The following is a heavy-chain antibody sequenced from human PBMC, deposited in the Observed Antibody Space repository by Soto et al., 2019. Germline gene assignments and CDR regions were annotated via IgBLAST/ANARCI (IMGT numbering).Heavy chain of an antibody. CDR3: ARDPYTYYDFWSGSTAYYFDY. V-gene: IGHV1-18*01. CDR2: ISAYNGNT. D-gene: IGHD3-3*01. CDR1: GYTFTSYG. J-gene: IGHJ4*02. Sequence: VASVKVSCKASGYTFTSYGISWVRQAPGQGLEWMGWISAYNGNTNYAQKLQGRVTMTTDTSTSTAYMELRSLRSDDTAVYYCARDPYTYYDFWSGSTAYYFDYWGKGTLVTVSS.